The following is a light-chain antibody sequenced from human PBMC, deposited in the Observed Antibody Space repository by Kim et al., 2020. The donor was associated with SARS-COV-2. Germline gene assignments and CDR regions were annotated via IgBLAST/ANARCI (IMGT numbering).Light chain of an antibody. J-gene: IGLJ2*01. CDR2: GKK. Sequence: ASGQKASIISQGGSSRTYYASWYHHKTGQAPLLVIYGKKNRPSGIPDRLSGSSSGKTASLTVTGAQAVDEADYYCNTRDNSGDHVVFGGGTKLIVL. V-gene: IGLV3-19*01. CDR1: SSRTYY. CDR3: NTRDNSGDHVV.